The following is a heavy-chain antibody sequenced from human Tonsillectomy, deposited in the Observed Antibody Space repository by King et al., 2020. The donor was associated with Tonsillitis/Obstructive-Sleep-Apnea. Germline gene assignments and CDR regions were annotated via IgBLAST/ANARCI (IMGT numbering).Heavy chain of an antibody. CDR3: ARDHIHDY. Sequence: VPLVESGGGLVQPGGSLRLSCAASGFTFRRYWMNWVRQAPGKGLAWVANIKYDGSEKDYVDSVKGRFTISRDNAKNSLYLQMHSLRAEDTAVYYCARDHIHDYWGQGTLVTVSS. V-gene: IGHV3-7*04. J-gene: IGHJ4*02. CDR2: IKYDGSEK. CDR1: GFTFRRYW. D-gene: IGHD5-18*01.